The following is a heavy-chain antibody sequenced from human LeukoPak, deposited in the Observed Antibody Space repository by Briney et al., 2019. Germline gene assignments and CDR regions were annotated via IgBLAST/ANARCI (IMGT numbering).Heavy chain of an antibody. CDR2: IYYSGST. V-gene: IGHV4-59*08. D-gene: IGHD3-22*01. J-gene: IGHJ2*01. CDR1: GGSISSYY. CDR3: ARRLRRYYDSSGQYWYFDL. Sequence: SETLSLTCTVSGGSISSYYWSWIRQPPGKGLEWIGYIYYSGSTNYNPSLKSRVTISVDTSKNQFSLKLSSVTAADTAVYYCARRLRRYYDSSGQYWYFDLWGRGTLVTVSS.